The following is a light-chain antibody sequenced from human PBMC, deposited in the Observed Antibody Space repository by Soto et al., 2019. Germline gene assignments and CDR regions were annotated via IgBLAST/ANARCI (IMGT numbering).Light chain of an antibody. CDR2: GAS. Sequence: EIVMTQSPATLSVSPGERATLSCRASQSVSSNLAWYQQKPGQAPRLLIYGASSLQSGVPSRFSGSGSGTDFTLTISSLQPEDFATYYCQQSYSTPRTLGQGTKVDIK. J-gene: IGKJ1*01. V-gene: IGKV3-15*01. CDR3: QQSYSTPRT. CDR1: QSVSSN.